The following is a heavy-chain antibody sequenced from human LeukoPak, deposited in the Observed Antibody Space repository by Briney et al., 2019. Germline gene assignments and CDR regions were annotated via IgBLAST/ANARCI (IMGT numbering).Heavy chain of an antibody. CDR1: GFNFRSYG. V-gene: IGHV3-33*01. CDR2: IWYDGSMK. CDR3: ARDPLYYGSGSYQGDFDY. J-gene: IGHJ4*02. Sequence: GRALTLSCAASGFNFRSYGMHWVRQAPGKGLEWVAVIWYDGSMKYYADSVKGRFTISKDYSKNALYLQMNSLRAEDTAVYYCARDPLYYGSGSYQGDFDYWGQGTLVTVSS. D-gene: IGHD3-10*01.